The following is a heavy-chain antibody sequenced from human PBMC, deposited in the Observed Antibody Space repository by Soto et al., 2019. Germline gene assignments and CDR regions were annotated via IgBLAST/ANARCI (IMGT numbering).Heavy chain of an antibody. D-gene: IGHD1-1*01. CDR2: INHSGTT. J-gene: IGHJ4*02. Sequence: SLTCAVYGGSFTGYYWTWIRQSPRKGLELIGEINHSGTTRYNPSLESRVIVSVDTSKKQFSLNLSFVTAADTAVYYCARAFSTTTAYFYYYDHWAQGTQVTVSS. CDR1: GGSFTGYY. CDR3: ARAFSTTTAYFYYYDH. V-gene: IGHV4-34*01.